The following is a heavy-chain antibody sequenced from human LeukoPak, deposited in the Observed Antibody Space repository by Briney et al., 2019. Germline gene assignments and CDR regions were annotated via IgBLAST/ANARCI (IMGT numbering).Heavy chain of an antibody. CDR3: VHSGWSGAYYFCY. Sequence: ASVKVSSKASVDPLSGFDMHSVRQAPGQGLEYMGWINPNSGGTNYAQKFQGRVTMTRDTSISTAYMELSRLRPDDTTVYYCVHSGWSGAYYFCYGRQGTLVTVSS. J-gene: IGHJ4*02. CDR2: INPNSGGT. D-gene: IGHD2-21*02. V-gene: IGHV1-2*02. CDR1: VDPLSGFD.